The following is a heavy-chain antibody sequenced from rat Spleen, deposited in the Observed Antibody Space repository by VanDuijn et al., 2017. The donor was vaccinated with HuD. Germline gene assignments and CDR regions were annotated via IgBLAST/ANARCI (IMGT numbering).Heavy chain of an antibody. CDR2: IIYDGSRT. Sequence: EVQLVKSGGGTVQPGDSLKLPCAAAGFTFSVYAMACLSKSPKRGLEWVAAIIYDGSRTYYRDSVKGRFTISRDNAKSTLYLQMESLRSEDTATYYCTRLYYSNWFAYWGQGTLVTVSS. V-gene: IGHV5-17*01. J-gene: IGHJ3*01. CDR3: TRLYYSNWFAY. D-gene: IGHD1-1*01. CDR1: GFTFSVYA.